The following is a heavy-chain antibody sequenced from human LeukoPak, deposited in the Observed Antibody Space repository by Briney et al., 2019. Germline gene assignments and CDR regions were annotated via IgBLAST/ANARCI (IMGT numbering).Heavy chain of an antibody. J-gene: IGHJ4*02. D-gene: IGHD6-19*01. CDR3: VRDAYGDASGWFYFDY. V-gene: IGHV3-64D*06. CDR2: ISRNGDST. CDR1: GFTFSSYA. Sequence: GGSLRLSCSASGFTFSSYAMYWVRQAPGKGLESVAAISRNGDSTYYADSLKDRFTISRDNSKNTLYLQMSSLRAEDTAVYYCVRDAYGDASGWFYFDYWGQGTLVTVSS.